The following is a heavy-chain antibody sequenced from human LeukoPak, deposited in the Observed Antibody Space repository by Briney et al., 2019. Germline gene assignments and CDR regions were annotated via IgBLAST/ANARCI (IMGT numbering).Heavy chain of an antibody. D-gene: IGHD6-13*01. J-gene: IGHJ4*02. CDR1: GFTFSNLW. V-gene: IGHV3-7*03. CDR2: IKQDGSEK. CDR3: ATSTAAAGTD. Sequence: GGSLRLSCAASGFTFSNLWMSWVRQVPGKGLKWVANIKQDGSEKYYVDSVKGRFTISRDNAQNSLYLQMNSLRAEDTAIYYCATSTAAAGTDWGQGTLVTVSS.